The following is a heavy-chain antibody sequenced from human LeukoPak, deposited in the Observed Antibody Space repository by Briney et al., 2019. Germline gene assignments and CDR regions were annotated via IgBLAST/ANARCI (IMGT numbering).Heavy chain of an antibody. CDR3: ARDAIQYDFWSGFAFDP. CDR1: GGTFSSYA. D-gene: IGHD3-3*01. CDR2: IIPIFGTA. J-gene: IGHJ5*02. V-gene: IGHV1-69*13. Sequence: SVKVSCKASGGTFSSYAISWVRQAPGQGLEWMGGIIPIFGTANYAQKFQGSVTITADESTSTAYMELSSLRSEDTAVYYCARDAIQYDFWSGFAFDPWGREPWSPSPQ.